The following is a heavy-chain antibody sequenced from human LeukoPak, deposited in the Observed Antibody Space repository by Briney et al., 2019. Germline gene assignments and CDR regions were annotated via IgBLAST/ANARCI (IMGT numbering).Heavy chain of an antibody. CDR3: ARVLEGSNGQHWYLDL. CDR1: VGSFSGYY. D-gene: IGHD1-26*01. CDR2: IEHSGST. J-gene: IGHJ2*01. Sequence: ETLSLTSAVYVGSFSGYYWSSIRQPPGNRLEWLGEIEHSGSTNYNPSPKSRVTISVETSKNQFSLRLSSVTAGDTAVYYCARVLEGSNGQHWYLDLWGGGRLVSDCS. V-gene: IGHV4-34*01.